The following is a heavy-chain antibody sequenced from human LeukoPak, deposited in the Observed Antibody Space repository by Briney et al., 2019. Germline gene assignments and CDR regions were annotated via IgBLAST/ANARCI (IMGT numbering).Heavy chain of an antibody. J-gene: IGHJ6*03. CDR3: TTDLNWNDAYYYYYYMDV. V-gene: IGHV3-15*01. Sequence: GGSLRLSCAASGFTFSSYAMSWVRQAPGKGLEWVGRIKSKTDGGTTDYAAPVKGRFTISRDDSKNTLYLQMNSLKTEDTAVYYCTTDLNWNDAYYYYYYMDVWGKGTTVTVSS. D-gene: IGHD1-1*01. CDR2: IKSKTDGGTT. CDR1: GFTFSSYA.